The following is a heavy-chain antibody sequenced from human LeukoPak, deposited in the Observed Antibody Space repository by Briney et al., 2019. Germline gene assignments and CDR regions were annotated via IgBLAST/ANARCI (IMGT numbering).Heavy chain of an antibody. CDR3: ARHFYRFWSGYPTF. Sequence: SETLSLTFTVSGGPISSSSYYWGWIRQPPGKGLEWIGSIYYSGSTYYNPSLKSRVTISVDTSKNQFSLKLSSVTAADTAVYYCARHFYRFWSGYPTFWGQGTLVTVSS. CDR1: GGPISSSSYY. D-gene: IGHD3-3*01. J-gene: IGHJ4*02. CDR2: IYYSGST. V-gene: IGHV4-39*01.